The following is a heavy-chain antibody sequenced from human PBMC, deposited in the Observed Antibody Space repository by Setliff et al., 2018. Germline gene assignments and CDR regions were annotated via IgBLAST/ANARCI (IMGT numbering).Heavy chain of an antibody. D-gene: IGHD6-13*01. Sequence: RAGGSLRLSCAASGFTFSSYAITWVRQAPGKGLEWVSGINWNGGSTGYADSVKGRFTISRDNAKNSLYLQMNSLRAEDTAVYYCARGSIAAAEYWGQGTLVTVSS. CDR2: INWNGGST. CDR3: ARGSIAAAEY. V-gene: IGHV3-20*04. J-gene: IGHJ4*02. CDR1: GFTFSSYA.